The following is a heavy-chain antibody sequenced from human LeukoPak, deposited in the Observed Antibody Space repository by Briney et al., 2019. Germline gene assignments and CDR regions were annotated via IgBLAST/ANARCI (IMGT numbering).Heavy chain of an antibody. CDR3: AKMVVPSATDF. V-gene: IGHV3-23*01. CDR2: ISGSGGST. D-gene: IGHD2-2*01. Sequence: GESLRLSCAASGFTFSSYAMSWVRQSPGKGLEWVSAISGSGGSTYYADSVKGRFTISRDNSKNTLSLQMNSLRAEDTAVYYCAKMVVPSATDFWGQGTLVTLSS. CDR1: GFTFSSYA. J-gene: IGHJ4*02.